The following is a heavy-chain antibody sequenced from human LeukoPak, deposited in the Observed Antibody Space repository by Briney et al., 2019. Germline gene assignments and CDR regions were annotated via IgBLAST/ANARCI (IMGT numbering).Heavy chain of an antibody. Sequence: GASVKVSCKASGGTFSSYAISWVRQAPGQGLEWMGGIIPIFGTANYAQKFQGRVTITADESTSTAYMELSSLRSEDTAVYYCARGVVGATIGYYFDYWGQGTPVTVSS. CDR1: GGTFSSYA. CDR3: ARGVVGATIGYYFDY. CDR2: IIPIFGTA. V-gene: IGHV1-69*01. J-gene: IGHJ4*02. D-gene: IGHD1-26*01.